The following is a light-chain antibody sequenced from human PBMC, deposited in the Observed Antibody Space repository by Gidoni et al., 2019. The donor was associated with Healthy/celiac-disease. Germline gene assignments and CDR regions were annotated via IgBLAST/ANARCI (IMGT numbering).Light chain of an antibody. V-gene: IGLV3-19*01. CDR3: NSRDSSGNHVV. CDR2: GKN. CDR1: SLRSYY. J-gene: IGLJ2*01. Sequence: SSELTQDPAVSVALGQTVRITCQGDSLRSYYASWYQQKTGQSPVLVLYGKNTRPSGIPDRFSGSSSGNTASLTITGAQAEDVADYYCNSRDSSGNHVVFGGGTKLTVL.